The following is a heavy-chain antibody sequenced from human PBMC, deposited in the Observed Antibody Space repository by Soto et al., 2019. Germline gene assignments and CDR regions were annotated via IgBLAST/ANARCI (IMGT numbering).Heavy chain of an antibody. CDR2: ISTSSSTI. D-gene: IGHD2-2*01. J-gene: IGHJ6*03. V-gene: IGHV3-48*01. Sequence: GGSLRLSCAASGFTFSSYSMSWVRQAPGKGLEWVSYISTSSSTIYYADSVKGRFTISRDNAKNSLYLQMNSLRAEDTAVYSCARDRCTSTSCYAVSYYQYYYMDVWGKGTTVTVSS. CDR1: GFTFSSYS. CDR3: ARDRCTSTSCYAVSYYQYYYMDV.